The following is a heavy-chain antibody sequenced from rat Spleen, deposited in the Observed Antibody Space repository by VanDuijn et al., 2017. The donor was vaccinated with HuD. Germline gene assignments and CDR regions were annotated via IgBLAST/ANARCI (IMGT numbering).Heavy chain of an antibody. CDR2: INIDGGGT. D-gene: IGHD1-6*01. CDR3: ATGPRILRLDWFAY. V-gene: IGHV5-58*01. Sequence: EVQLVETGGGLVQPGRSLKLSCVASGFTFSRYWMYWIRQAPGKGLEWISSINIDGGGTYYSDSVKGRFTISRDNAKSTLYLQMDSLRSEDTATYYCATGPRILRLDWFAYWGQGTLVTVSS. J-gene: IGHJ3*01. CDR1: GFTFSRYW.